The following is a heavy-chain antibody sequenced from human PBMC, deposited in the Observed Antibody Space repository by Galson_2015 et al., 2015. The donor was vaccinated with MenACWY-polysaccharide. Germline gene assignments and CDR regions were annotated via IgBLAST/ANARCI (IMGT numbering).Heavy chain of an antibody. Sequence: SLRLSCAASGFTFSSYSMNWIRQAPGKGLEWVSYISGSSSPIYYADSVKGRFTISRDNAKNSLYLQMNSLRDDDTAVYYCARGPNWNFDYWGRGTLVTVSS. CDR1: GFTFSSYS. D-gene: IGHD1-20*01. CDR2: ISGSSSPI. V-gene: IGHV3-48*02. J-gene: IGHJ4*02. CDR3: ARGPNWNFDY.